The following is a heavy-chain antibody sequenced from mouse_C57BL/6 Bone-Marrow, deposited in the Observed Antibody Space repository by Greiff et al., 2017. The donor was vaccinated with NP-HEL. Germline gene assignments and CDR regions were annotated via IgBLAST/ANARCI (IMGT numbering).Heavy chain of an antibody. D-gene: IGHD2-5*01. CDR3: VTGYSNYGFAY. CDR1: GFSFNTYA. J-gene: IGHJ3*01. Sequence: VHLVESGGGLVQPKGSLKLSCAASGFSFNTYAMNWVRQAPGKGLEWVARIRSKSNNYATYYADSVKDRFTISRDDSESMLYLQMNNLKTEDTAMYYCVTGYSNYGFAYWGQGTLVTVSA. CDR2: IRSKSNNYAT. V-gene: IGHV10-1*01.